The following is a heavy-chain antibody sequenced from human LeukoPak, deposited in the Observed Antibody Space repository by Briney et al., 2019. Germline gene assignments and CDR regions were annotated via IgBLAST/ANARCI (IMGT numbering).Heavy chain of an antibody. V-gene: IGHV3-21*01. CDR1: GFTFRSYN. J-gene: IGHJ4*02. CDR2: ISSSSSYI. CDR3: ARGASRADY. Sequence: GGSLRLSCAASGFTFRSYNMNWVRQAPGKRPEWVSSISSSSSYIYYADSVKGRFTISRDDAKNSLYLQMNSLRAEDTALYYCARGASRADYWGQGTLVTVSP.